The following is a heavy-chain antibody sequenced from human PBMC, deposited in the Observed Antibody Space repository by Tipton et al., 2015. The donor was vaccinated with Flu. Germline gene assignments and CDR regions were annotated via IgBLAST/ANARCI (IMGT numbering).Heavy chain of an antibody. V-gene: IGHV4-38-2*01. J-gene: IGHJ4*02. CDR2: VFHSGSK. Sequence: TLSLTCDVSGYSIRSDYYWGWIRQPPGKGLEWIGNVFHSGSKYYNPSLKSRVTISVDTSKNQFSLNLSSVTAADTAVYYCAGWTDYVWGNYRTFAYWGQGTLVTVAP. D-gene: IGHD3-16*02. CDR3: AGWTDYVWGNYRTFAY. CDR1: GYSIRSDYY.